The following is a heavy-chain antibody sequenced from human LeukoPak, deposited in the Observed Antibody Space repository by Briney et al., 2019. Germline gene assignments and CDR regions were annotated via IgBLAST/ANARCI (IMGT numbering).Heavy chain of an antibody. V-gene: IGHV1-69*05. CDR2: IIPLFGTA. J-gene: IGHJ4*02. CDR3: QWNPPDIVEEPSSRTTFDYFDY. Sequence: GASVKVSCKTSGGTFSNYILNWVRHAPGQGLEWMGGIIPLFGTARYAQKFQGRFTITTDESTSTAYMELRSLRSEDAAVYYCQWNPPDIVEEPSSRTTFDYFDYWGQGTLVTVSS. CDR1: GGTFSNYI. D-gene: IGHD2-15*01.